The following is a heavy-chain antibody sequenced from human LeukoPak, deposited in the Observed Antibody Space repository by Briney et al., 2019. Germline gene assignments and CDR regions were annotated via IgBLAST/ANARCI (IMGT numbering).Heavy chain of an antibody. J-gene: IGHJ3*01. V-gene: IGHV3-30*02. D-gene: IGHD2-2*01. CDR2: IRYDGSNK. Sequence: PGGSLRLSCAASGFTFSSYGMHWVRQAPGKGLEWVAFIRYDGSNKYYADSVKGRFTISRDNSKNTLYLQMNSLRAEDTAVYYCATTIVVVPAAILGALDAWGQGTMVTVSS. CDR3: ATTIVVVPAAILGALDA. CDR1: GFTFSSYG.